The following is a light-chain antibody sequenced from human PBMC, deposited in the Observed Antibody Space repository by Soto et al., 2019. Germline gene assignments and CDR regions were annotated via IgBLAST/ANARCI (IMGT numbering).Light chain of an antibody. V-gene: IGLV1-51*01. CDR1: SSNIGNNY. Sequence: QSVLTQPPSVSAAPGQKVTISCSGSSSNIGNNYVSWYQQLPGTAPKLLIYDNNKRPSGIPDRFSGSKSGTSGTLDITGLQTGDEADYYCGTWDTSLSAGRFGGGTKVTVL. J-gene: IGLJ3*02. CDR3: GTWDTSLSAGR. CDR2: DNN.